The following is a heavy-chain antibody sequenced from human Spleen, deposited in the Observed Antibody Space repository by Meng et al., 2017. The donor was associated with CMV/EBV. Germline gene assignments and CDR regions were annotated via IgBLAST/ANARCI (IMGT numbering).Heavy chain of an antibody. D-gene: IGHD2-2*02. CDR1: GYTFTRYY. V-gene: IGHV1-46*01. CDR3: ARGDCDSTSCYRQNGLDV. J-gene: IGHJ6*02. Sequence: SVKVSCKASGYTFTRYYMHWVRQAPGQGLEWLGTINPSGGATTYAQKFQGRVTMTRDTSTSTDYMELSSLRSEDTAVYYCARGDCDSTSCYRQNGLDVWGQGTTVTVSS. CDR2: INPSGGAT.